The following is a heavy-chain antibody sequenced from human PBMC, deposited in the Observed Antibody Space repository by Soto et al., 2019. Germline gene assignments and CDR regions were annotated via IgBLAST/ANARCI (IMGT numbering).Heavy chain of an antibody. D-gene: IGHD2-2*01. CDR3: AKETSDSTSFYYGMDV. CDR2: ISGSGGST. J-gene: IGHJ6*02. CDR1: GFTFSSYA. V-gene: IGHV3-23*01. Sequence: PGGSLRLSCAASGFTFSSYAMSWVRQAPGKGLEWVSAISGSGGSTYYADSVKGRFTISRDNSKNTLYLQMNSLRAEDTAVYYCAKETSDSTSFYYGMDVWGQGTTVTASS.